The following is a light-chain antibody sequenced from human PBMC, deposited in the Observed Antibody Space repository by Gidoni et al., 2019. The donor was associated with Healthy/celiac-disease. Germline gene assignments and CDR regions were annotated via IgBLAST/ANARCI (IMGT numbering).Light chain of an antibody. V-gene: IGKV3-15*01. Sequence: EIVLTQSPATLSVSPGERATLPCRASQCVSSNLAWYQQKPGQAPRLLIYGASTRATGIPARFSGSGSGTEFTLTISSLQSEDVAVYYCQQYNNGRTFGQGTKVEIK. J-gene: IGKJ1*01. CDR1: QCVSSN. CDR3: QQYNNGRT. CDR2: GAS.